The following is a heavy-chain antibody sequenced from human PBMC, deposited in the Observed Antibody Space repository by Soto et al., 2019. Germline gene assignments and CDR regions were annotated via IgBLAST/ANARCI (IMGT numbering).Heavy chain of an antibody. J-gene: IGHJ5*02. CDR2: IIPIFGTA. V-gene: IGHV1-69*13. D-gene: IGHD2-2*01. CDR1: GGTFSSYA. Sequence: SVKVSCKASGGTFSSYAISWVRQAPGQGLEWMGGIIPIFGTANYAQKFQGRVTITADESTSTAYMELSSLRSEDTAVYYCARTGYCSSTSCYRNNWFDPWGQGTLVTVSS. CDR3: ARTGYCSSTSCYRNNWFDP.